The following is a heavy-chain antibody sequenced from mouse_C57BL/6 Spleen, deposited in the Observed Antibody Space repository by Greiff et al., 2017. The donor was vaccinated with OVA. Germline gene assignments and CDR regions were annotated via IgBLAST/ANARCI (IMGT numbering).Heavy chain of an antibody. CDR1: GFTFSDYG. CDR3: ARGDYYYGSRYSDY. Sequence: EVTVVESGGGLVKPGGSLKLSCAASGFTFSDYGMHWVRQAPEKGLEWVAYISSGSSTIYYADTVKGRFTISRDNAKNTMFLKMTSLRSEDTASYYCARGDYYYGSRYSDYGGQGTTLTVSS. D-gene: IGHD1-1*01. J-gene: IGHJ2*01. V-gene: IGHV5-17*01. CDR2: ISSGSSTI.